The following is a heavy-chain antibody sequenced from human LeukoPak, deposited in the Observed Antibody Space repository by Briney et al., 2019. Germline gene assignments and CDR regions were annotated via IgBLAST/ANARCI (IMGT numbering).Heavy chain of an antibody. CDR3: ARAPIMITFGGVIAYYYYGMDV. CDR2: INHSGST. CDR1: GGSFSGYY. D-gene: IGHD3-16*02. V-gene: IGHV4-34*01. Sequence: SETLSLTCAVYGGSFSGYYWSWIRQPPGKGLEWIGEINHSGSTDYNPSPKSRVTISVDTSKNQFSLKLSSVTAADTAVYYCARAPIMITFGGVIAYYYYGMDVWGQGTTVTVSS. J-gene: IGHJ6*02.